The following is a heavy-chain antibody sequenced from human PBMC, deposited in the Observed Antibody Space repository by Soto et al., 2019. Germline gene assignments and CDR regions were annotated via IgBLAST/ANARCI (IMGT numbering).Heavy chain of an antibody. Sequence: SVRVGCKASGYTLTIYYIHWVRQAPGQGLEWMGIINPSGGSTSYAQMFQGRVTMTRDTSTSTVYMELSSLRSEDTAIYYCARSRDRFGYWGQVTLFT. CDR3: ARSRDRFGY. CDR2: INPSGGST. V-gene: IGHV1-46*01. CDR1: GYTLTIYY. J-gene: IGHJ4*02.